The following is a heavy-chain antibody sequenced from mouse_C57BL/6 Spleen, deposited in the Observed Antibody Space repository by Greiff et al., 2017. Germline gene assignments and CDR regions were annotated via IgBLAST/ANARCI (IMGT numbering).Heavy chain of an antibody. Sequence: EVKVVESGGGLVQSGRSLRLSCATSGFTFSDFYMEWVRQAPGKGLEWIAASRNKANDYTTEYSASVKGRFIVSRDTSQSILYLQMNALRAEDTAIYYCARDAWDDWYFDVWGTGTTVTVSS. D-gene: IGHD4-1*01. CDR3: ARDAWDDWYFDV. CDR2: SRNKANDYTT. V-gene: IGHV7-1*01. CDR1: GFTFSDFY. J-gene: IGHJ1*03.